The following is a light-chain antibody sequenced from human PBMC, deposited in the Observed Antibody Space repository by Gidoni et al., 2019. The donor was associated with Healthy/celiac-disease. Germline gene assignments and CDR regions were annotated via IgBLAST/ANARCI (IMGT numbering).Light chain of an antibody. CDR2: AAS. CDR1: QSISSY. J-gene: IGKJ2*01. CDR3: QQSYSTPRT. V-gene: IGKV1-39*01. Sequence: DIQMPQPPSSLSASVGDRVTITGRASQSISSYLNWYQQKPGKAPKLLIYAASSLQSGVPSRFSGSGSGTDFTLTISSLQAEDVATYYCQQSYSTPRTFGQGTKVEIK.